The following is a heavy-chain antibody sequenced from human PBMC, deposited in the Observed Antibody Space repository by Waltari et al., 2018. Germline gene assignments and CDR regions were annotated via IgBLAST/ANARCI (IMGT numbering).Heavy chain of an antibody. J-gene: IGHJ4*02. CDR1: GFTFSNYA. D-gene: IGHD6-19*01. CDR2: IKQDGSEK. V-gene: IGHV3-7*01. Sequence: EVQLLESGGGLAQPGGSLRLSCVASGFTFSNYAMSWVRQTPGKGLEWVAGIKQDGSEKYYADSVKGRFTISRDDAKNSLYLQMNSLRAEDTAVYYCATSGWYCFDYWGQGTLVTVSS. CDR3: ATSGWYCFDY.